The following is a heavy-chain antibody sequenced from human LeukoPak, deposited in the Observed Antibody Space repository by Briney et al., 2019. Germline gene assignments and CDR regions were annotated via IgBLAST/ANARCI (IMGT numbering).Heavy chain of an antibody. J-gene: IGHJ5*02. CDR1: GYTFTSYY. Sequence: PVASVKVSCKASGYTFTSYYMHWVRQAPGQGLEWMGIINPSGGSTSYAQKFQGRVTMTRDTSTSTVYMELSSLRSEDTAVYYWARSVVVVAQFDPWGQGTLVTVSS. CDR3: ARSVVVVAQFDP. D-gene: IGHD2-15*01. V-gene: IGHV1-46*01. CDR2: INPSGGST.